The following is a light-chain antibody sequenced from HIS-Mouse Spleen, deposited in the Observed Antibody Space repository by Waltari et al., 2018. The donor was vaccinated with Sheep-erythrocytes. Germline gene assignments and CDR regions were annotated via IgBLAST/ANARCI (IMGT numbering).Light chain of an antibody. CDR1: SSDVGGYNY. Sequence: QSALTQPRSVSGSPGQSVTISCTGTSSDVGGYNYVSWYQQHPGKAPKLMIYDVSTRPSGVPDLFSGSESGNTASLTISGLQAEDEADYYCCSYAGSYNHVFATGTKVTVL. CDR2: DVS. CDR3: CSYAGSYNHV. J-gene: IGLJ1*01. V-gene: IGLV2-11*01.